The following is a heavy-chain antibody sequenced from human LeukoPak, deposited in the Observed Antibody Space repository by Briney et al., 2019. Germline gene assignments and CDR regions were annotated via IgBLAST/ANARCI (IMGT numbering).Heavy chain of an antibody. D-gene: IGHD3-10*01. CDR3: ARGLLYYYGSGSYPTYFDY. V-gene: IGHV4-30-2*01. CDR2: IYHSGST. J-gene: IGHJ4*02. Sequence: SQTLSLTCAVSGGSLSSGGYCWSWLRQPPGRGLEWLGYIYHSGSTYYNPSLKSRVTISVDTSKNQFSLKLSSVTAADTAVYYCARGLLYYYGSGSYPTYFDYWGQGTLVTVSS. CDR1: GGSLSSGGYC.